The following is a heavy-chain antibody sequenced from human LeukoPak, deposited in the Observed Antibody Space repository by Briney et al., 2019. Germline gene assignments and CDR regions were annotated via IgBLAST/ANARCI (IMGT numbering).Heavy chain of an antibody. V-gene: IGHV4-4*07. D-gene: IGHD3-22*01. J-gene: IGHJ4*02. Sequence: SETLSLTCTVSGGSISSYYWGWIRQPAGKGLEWIGRIYTSGSTNYNPSLKSRVTMSVDTSKNQFSLKLSSVTAADTAVYYCARNYYDSSGYYYYFDYWGQGTLVTVSS. CDR2: IYTSGST. CDR1: GGSISSYY. CDR3: ARNYYDSSGYYYYFDY.